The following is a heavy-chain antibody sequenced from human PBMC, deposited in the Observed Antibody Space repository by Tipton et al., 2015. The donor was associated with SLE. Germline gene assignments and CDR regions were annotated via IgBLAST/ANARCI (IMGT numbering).Heavy chain of an antibody. Sequence: TLSLTCTVSGVSIRRHYWSWIRLSPGKGLEWIVYTYNNDRTKYNPSLKSRVSMSVDTSKNQFSLRLSSVTAADTAVYYCARVDRGPRYFDLWGRGTLVTVSS. CDR3: ARVDRGPRYFDL. V-gene: IGHV4-4*09. D-gene: IGHD5-12*01. CDR1: GVSIRRHY. CDR2: TYNNDRT. J-gene: IGHJ2*01.